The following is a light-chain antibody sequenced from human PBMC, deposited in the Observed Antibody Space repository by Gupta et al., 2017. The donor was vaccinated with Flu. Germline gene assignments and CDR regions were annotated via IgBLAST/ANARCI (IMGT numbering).Light chain of an antibody. Sequence: DLQMTQSPSSLSASGGDRVTITCRTSRRIGNYLNWHQQKPGQAPKLLIYSISNLQGGVPSRFSGSGSGTDFTLTISGLQAEDFATYYCQQSYSIPLSFGGGTKVEIK. CDR1: RRIGNY. J-gene: IGKJ4*01. CDR3: QQSYSIPLS. CDR2: SIS. V-gene: IGKV1-39*01.